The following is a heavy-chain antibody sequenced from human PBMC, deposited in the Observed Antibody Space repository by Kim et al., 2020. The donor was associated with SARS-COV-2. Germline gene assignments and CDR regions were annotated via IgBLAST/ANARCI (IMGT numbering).Heavy chain of an antibody. Sequence: ASVKVSCKASGYTLTEFSMQWVRQAPGKGLEWMGGIVPGNGDTNYAQKFQERVTITGDTSTDTAYMELSSLRSEDTAVYYCATSTMATTSCWFYHWVQGT. V-gene: IGHV1-24*01. D-gene: IGHD4-17*01. CDR3: ATSTMATTSCWFYH. J-gene: IGHJ5*02. CDR2: IVPGNGDT. CDR1: GYTLTEFS.